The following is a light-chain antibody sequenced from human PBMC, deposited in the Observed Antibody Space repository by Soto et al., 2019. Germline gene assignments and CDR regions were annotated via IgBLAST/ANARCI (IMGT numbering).Light chain of an antibody. V-gene: IGKV3-11*01. CDR1: QSVSSY. Sequence: DIVLTQSPATLSLSPGERATLSSRASQSVSSYLAWYQQKPGQAPRLLIYDASNRATGIPARFSGSGSGTDFTLTITSLEPEDFAVYYCQQYNNWPLTFGGGTKVDIK. J-gene: IGKJ4*01. CDR3: QQYNNWPLT. CDR2: DAS.